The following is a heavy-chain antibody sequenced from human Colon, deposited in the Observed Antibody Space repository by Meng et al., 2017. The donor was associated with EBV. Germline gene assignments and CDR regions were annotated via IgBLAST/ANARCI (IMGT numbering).Heavy chain of an antibody. D-gene: IGHD4-17*01. Sequence: QVWLQGSGPGLVKPSGTLSLTCAVPGTSITSSNWWSWVRQPPGKGLEWIGEIYYGGSTNYNPSLKSRVTISLDESKNQFSLRLASMTAADTAVYYCASLYGDFAFWGQGTLVTVSS. CDR1: GTSITSSNW. CDR2: IYYGGST. CDR3: ASLYGDFAF. V-gene: IGHV4-4*02. J-gene: IGHJ4*02.